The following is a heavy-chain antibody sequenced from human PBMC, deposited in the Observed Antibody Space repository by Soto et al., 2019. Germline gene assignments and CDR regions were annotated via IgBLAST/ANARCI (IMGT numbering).Heavy chain of an antibody. CDR3: AKRVDGPSGDSSGYYRVWEYYGMDV. Sequence: PGGSLRLSCAASGFTFSSYGMHWVRQAPGKGLEWVAVISYDGSNKYYADSVKGRFTISRDNSKNTLYLQMNSLRAEDTAVYYCAKRVDGPSGDSSGYYRVWEYYGMDVWGQGTTVTVSS. V-gene: IGHV3-30*18. J-gene: IGHJ6*02. CDR2: ISYDGSNK. D-gene: IGHD3-22*01. CDR1: GFTFSSYG.